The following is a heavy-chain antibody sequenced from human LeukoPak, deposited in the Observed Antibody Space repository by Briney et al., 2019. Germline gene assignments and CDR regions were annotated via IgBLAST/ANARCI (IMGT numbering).Heavy chain of an antibody. Sequence: PGGSLRLSCEASGFSLSGYWMHWVRQAPGKGLVWVSRINRDGSDPTYADSVKGRFTISRDNSKNTLYLQMNSLRAEDTVVYYCAKDFYAFGEVGATWFDPWGQGTLVTVSS. D-gene: IGHD1-26*01. V-gene: IGHV3-74*01. J-gene: IGHJ5*02. CDR2: INRDGSDP. CDR3: AKDFYAFGEVGATWFDP. CDR1: GFSLSGYW.